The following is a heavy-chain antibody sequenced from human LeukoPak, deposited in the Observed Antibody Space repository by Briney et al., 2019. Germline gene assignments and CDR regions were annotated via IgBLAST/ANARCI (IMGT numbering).Heavy chain of an antibody. Sequence: GGSLRLSCAASGFTFSNAWMSWVRQAPGKGLEWVGRIKSKTDGGTTDYAAPVKGRFTISRDDSKNTLYLQMNCLKTEDTAVYYCTTRIAVAGKSFDYWGQGTLVTVSS. J-gene: IGHJ4*02. CDR2: IKSKTDGGTT. D-gene: IGHD6-19*01. CDR3: TTRIAVAGKSFDY. CDR1: GFTFSNAW. V-gene: IGHV3-15*01.